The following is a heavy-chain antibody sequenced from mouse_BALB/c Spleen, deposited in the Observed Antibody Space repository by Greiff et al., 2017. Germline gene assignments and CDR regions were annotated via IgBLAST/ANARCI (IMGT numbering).Heavy chain of an antibody. CDR2: ISYSGST. Sequence: EVQLQESGPGLVKPSQSLSLTCTVTGYSITSDYAWNWIRQFPGNKLEWMGYISYSGSTSYNPSLKSRISITRDTSKNQFFLQLNSVTTEDTATYYCANYYGSSWYFDVWGAGTTVTVSS. CDR3: ANYYGSSWYFDV. CDR1: GYSITSDYA. V-gene: IGHV3-2*02. D-gene: IGHD1-1*01. J-gene: IGHJ1*01.